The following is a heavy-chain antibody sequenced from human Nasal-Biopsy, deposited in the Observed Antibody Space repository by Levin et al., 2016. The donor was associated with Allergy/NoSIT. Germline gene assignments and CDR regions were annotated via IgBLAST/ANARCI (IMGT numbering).Heavy chain of an antibody. J-gene: IGHJ4*02. V-gene: IGHV1-69*08. CDR1: GYTFTDYY. D-gene: IGHD2-8*02. CDR3: ARDPDYDSAGYVLYGF. CDR2: MIPILETA. Sequence: SVKVSCKASGYTFTDYYIHWVRQAPGQGLEWMGRMIPILETANYAQRFQGRVTITADRSTRTVYLELRGLRSEDTAVYFCARDPDYDSAGYVLYGFWGQGTLVIVSS.